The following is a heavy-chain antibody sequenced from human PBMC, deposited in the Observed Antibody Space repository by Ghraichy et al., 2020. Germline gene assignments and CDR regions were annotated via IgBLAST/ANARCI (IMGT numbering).Heavy chain of an antibody. CDR3: ARPDSSGDPYFDY. D-gene: IGHD3-22*01. J-gene: IGHJ4*02. V-gene: IGHV3-33*08. CDR2: IWYDGSNK. Sequence: GGSLRLSCAASGFTFSSYGMHWVRQAPGKGLEWVAVIWYDGSNKYYADSVKGRFTISRDNSKNTLYLQMNSLRAEDTAVYYFARPDSSGDPYFDYWGQGTLVTVSS. CDR1: GFTFSSYG.